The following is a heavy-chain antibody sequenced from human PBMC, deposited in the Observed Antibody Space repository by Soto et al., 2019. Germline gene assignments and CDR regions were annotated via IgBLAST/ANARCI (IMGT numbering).Heavy chain of an antibody. CDR3: AKDCSGGSCGGREI. CDR2: ISYDGSNK. J-gene: IGHJ3*02. CDR1: GFTFSSYG. D-gene: IGHD2-15*01. V-gene: IGHV3-30*18. Sequence: QVQLVESGGGVVQPGRSLRLSCAASGFTFSSYGMHWVRQAPGKGLEWVAVISYDGSNKYYADSVKGRFTISRDNSKNTLYLQMNSLRAEDTAVYYCAKDCSGGSCGGREIWGQGTMVTVSS.